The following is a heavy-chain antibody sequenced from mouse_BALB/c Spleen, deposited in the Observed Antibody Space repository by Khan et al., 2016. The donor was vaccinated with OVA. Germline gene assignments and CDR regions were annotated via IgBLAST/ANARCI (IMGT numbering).Heavy chain of an antibody. CDR3: ARSVTITTVVATDFDY. D-gene: IGHD1-1*01. Sequence: VQLKQSGPGLVKPSQSLSLTCTVTGSSITSDYAWNWIRQFPGNRLEWMAYISYSGRTSYNPSLTSRISITRDTSKNQFFLQLNSVTTEDTATYYCARSVTITTVVATDFDYWGQGTTLTVSS. J-gene: IGHJ2*01. CDR1: GSSITSDYA. V-gene: IGHV3-2*02. CDR2: ISYSGRT.